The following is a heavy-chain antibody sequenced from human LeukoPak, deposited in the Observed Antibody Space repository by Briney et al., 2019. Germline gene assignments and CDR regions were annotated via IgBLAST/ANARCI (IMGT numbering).Heavy chain of an antibody. CDR1: GGTFSSYA. V-gene: IGHV1-69*05. CDR3: ARGTLNSNHRRTYYYYMDV. D-gene: IGHD4-11*01. Sequence: ASVKVSCKASGGTFSSYAISWVRQAPGQGLEWMGGIIPIFGTANYAQKFQGRVTITTDESTSTAYMELSSLRSEDTAVYYCARGTLNSNHRRTYYYYMDVWGKGTTVTVSS. CDR2: IIPIFGTA. J-gene: IGHJ6*03.